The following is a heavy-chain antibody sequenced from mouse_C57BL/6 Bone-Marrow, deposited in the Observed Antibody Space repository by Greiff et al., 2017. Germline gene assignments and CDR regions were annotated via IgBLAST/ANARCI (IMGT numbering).Heavy chain of an antibody. J-gene: IGHJ1*03. V-gene: IGHV1-55*01. CDR1: GYTFTSYW. D-gene: IGHD2-5*01. Sequence: QVHVKQPGAELVKPGASVKMSCKASGYTFTSYWITWVKQRPGQGLEWIGDIYPGSGSTNYNEKFKSKATLTVDTSSSTAYMQLSSLTSEDSAVYYGARPYYSNSWYFDGWGTGTTVTVSS. CDR2: IYPGSGST. CDR3: ARPYYSNSWYFDG.